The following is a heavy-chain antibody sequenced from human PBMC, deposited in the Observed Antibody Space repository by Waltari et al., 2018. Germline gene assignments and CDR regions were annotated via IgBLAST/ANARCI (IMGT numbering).Heavy chain of an antibody. V-gene: IGHV3-48*04. CDR1: CFPFSIYP. D-gene: IGHD1-1*01. Sequence: EVQLVESGGGLVQPGGSLRLSCVASCFPFSIYPMHWVRQVPGKGLEWVSYITSDSNTISYGDSVKGRFTISRDNAKNSLYLQMNSLRGEDTAVYYCARSTEGHFDYWGQGTLVTVSS. CDR3: ARSTEGHFDY. CDR2: ITSDSNTI. J-gene: IGHJ4*02.